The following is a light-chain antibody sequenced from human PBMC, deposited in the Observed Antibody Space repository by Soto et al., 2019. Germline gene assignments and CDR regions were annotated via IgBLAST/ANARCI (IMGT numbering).Light chain of an antibody. CDR2: DAS. V-gene: IGKV3-11*01. Sequence: EIVLTQTPATLSLSPGERATLSCRASQSISNYLAWYQHKPGQAPRLLIYDASNRATGIPARFSGSGSETAFPLTISSLEPEDFAVYYCQHRINWPITFGQGTRLGIK. CDR1: QSISNY. CDR3: QHRINWPIT. J-gene: IGKJ5*01.